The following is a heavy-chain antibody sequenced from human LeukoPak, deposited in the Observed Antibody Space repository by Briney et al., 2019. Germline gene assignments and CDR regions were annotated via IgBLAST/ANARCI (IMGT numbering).Heavy chain of an antibody. V-gene: IGHV4-38-2*01. Sequence: PSETLSLTCGFFAYSISSGYYWGRIRQPPGKGLEWIGSIYHSGSTYYNPSLKSRVTISVDTSKNQFSLKLSSVTAADTAVYYCPRARCYGSGSNRGFDYWGQGTLVTVSS. CDR2: IYHSGST. CDR3: PRARCYGSGSNRGFDY. CDR1: AYSISSGYY. D-gene: IGHD3-10*01. J-gene: IGHJ4*02.